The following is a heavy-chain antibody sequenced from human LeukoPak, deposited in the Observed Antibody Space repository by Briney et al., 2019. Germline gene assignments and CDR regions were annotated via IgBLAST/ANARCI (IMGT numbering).Heavy chain of an antibody. CDR2: INLSGGST. D-gene: IGHD4/OR15-4a*01. Sequence: ASVKVSCKASGFTFTNYNMHWVRQAPGQRLEWLGIINLSGGSTHYPQKFQDRVTMTTDTSTSTVYMELSSLRSEDTAVYYGARDLDYGEKSEDYWGQGTLVTVSS. CDR3: ARDLDYGEKSEDY. J-gene: IGHJ4*02. CDR1: GFTFTNYN. V-gene: IGHV1-46*01.